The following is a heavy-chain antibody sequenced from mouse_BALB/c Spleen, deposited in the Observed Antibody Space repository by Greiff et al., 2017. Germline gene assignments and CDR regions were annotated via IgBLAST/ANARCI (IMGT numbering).Heavy chain of an antibody. CDR1: GYAFSSYW. Sequence: QVQLQQSGAELVRPGSSVKISCKASGYAFSSYWMNWVKQRPGQGLEWIGQIYPGDGDTNYNGKFKGKATLTADKSSSTAYMQLSSLTSEDSAVYFCARGGSGGTYYAMDYWGQGTSVTVSS. J-gene: IGHJ4*01. CDR3: ARGGSGGTYYAMDY. D-gene: IGHD1-1*01. V-gene: IGHV1-80*01. CDR2: IYPGDGDT.